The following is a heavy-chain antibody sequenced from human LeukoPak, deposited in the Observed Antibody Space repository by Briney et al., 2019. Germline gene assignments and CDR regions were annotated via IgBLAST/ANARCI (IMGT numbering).Heavy chain of an antibody. CDR2: ISGNGGRT. D-gene: IGHD6-13*01. Sequence: GGSLRLSCAASGFTFSILVMSWVRQAPGKGLEWVSAISGNGGRTYYADSVKGRFTISRDNSKNTLYLQMNSLRAEDTAVYYCAKLYSSSWYGGDYWGQGTLVTVSS. CDR1: GFTFSILV. J-gene: IGHJ4*02. CDR3: AKLYSSSWYGGDY. V-gene: IGHV3-23*01.